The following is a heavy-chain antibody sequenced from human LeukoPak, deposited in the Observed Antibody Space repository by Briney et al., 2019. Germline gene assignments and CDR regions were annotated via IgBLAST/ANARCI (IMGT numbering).Heavy chain of an antibody. J-gene: IGHJ4*02. CDR1: GGSASSGSSF. D-gene: IGHD3-22*01. CDR2: IYHSGNT. CDR3: ARDRNYYDSSGYYFAN. V-gene: IGHV4-61*01. Sequence: PSETLSLTCTVSGGSASSGSSFRSWIRQPPGKGLEWIGYIYHSGNTNYNPSLKSRVTISVDTSKSQLSLKLNSVTAADTAVYYCARDRNYYDSSGYYFANWGQGTLVTVSS.